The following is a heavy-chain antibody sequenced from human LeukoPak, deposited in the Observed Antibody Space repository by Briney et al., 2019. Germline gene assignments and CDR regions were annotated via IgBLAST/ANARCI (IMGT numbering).Heavy chain of an antibody. D-gene: IGHD2-15*01. J-gene: IGHJ5*01. Sequence: GGSLTLSCSPSGFTFSNAWMSWVRQPPGKGLEWGGRIKSKTDNGTTDYAAPVKGSFTTSRNDSKNTLYPQTNSLKTEDTAVNYCATDRSLHDPWGQGTLVTVSS. CDR2: IKSKTDNGTT. V-gene: IGHV3-15*01. CDR3: ATDRSLHDP. CDR1: GFTFSNAW.